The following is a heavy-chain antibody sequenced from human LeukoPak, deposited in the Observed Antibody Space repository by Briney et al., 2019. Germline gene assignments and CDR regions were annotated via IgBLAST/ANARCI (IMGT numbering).Heavy chain of an antibody. V-gene: IGHV3-30*18. CDR2: ISYDGNNK. D-gene: IGHD2-2*01. CDR3: AKVLSRYANGAFDI. Sequence: PGGSLRLSCAASGFTFSSYGMHWVRQAPGKGLEWVAVISYDGNNKYYADSVKGRFTISRDNSKNTLYLQMNSLRAEDTAVYYCAKVLSRYANGAFDIWGQGTMVTVSS. J-gene: IGHJ3*02. CDR1: GFTFSSYG.